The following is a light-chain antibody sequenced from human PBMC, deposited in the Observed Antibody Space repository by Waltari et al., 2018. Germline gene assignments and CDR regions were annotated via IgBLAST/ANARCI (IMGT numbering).Light chain of an antibody. Sequence: QSALTQPASVSGSPGQSITISCTGTSSDVGSYNLVSWYQQHPGKAPNLLIYEGSKRPSGVSNRFSGSKSGNTASLTISGLQIEDEADYHCCSYAGSDTFHYVFGSGTQVTVL. J-gene: IGLJ1*01. V-gene: IGLV2-23*03. CDR1: SSDVGSYNL. CDR2: EGS. CDR3: CSYAGSDTFHYV.